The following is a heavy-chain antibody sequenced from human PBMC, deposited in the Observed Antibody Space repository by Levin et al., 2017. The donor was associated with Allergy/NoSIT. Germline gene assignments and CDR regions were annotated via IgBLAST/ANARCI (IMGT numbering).Heavy chain of an antibody. Sequence: GGSLRLSCEASHFTFSSYAFHWVRQVPGKGLQWVAVIWADGTTTYYVDSVKGRFTISRDISRNTLFLQMNSLRDDDTAVYFCAREGGHYSLTIDFWGQGTLVTVSS. V-gene: IGHV3-33*01. CDR2: IWADGTTT. J-gene: IGHJ4*02. CDR1: HFTFSSYA. CDR3: AREGGHYSLTIDF. D-gene: IGHD2-15*01.